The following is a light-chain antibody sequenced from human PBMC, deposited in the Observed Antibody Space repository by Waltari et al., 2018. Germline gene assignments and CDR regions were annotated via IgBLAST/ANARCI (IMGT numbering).Light chain of an antibody. V-gene: IGKV3-11*01. J-gene: IGKJ4*01. CDR1: QSVNSF. Sequence: EIVLTQSPATLSLSPGDTATLSCRANQSVNSFLGWYQHKLGQAPRLHIYDTSNRATGVPARFSGSGSGTDFALTISSLEPEDFAIYYCQQRGTWPPLTFGGGTKVEI. CDR3: QQRGTWPPLT. CDR2: DTS.